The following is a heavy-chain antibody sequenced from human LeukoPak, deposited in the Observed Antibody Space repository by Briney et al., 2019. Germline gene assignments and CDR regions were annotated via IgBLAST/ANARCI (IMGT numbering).Heavy chain of an antibody. CDR1: GYSLVLYG. J-gene: IGHJ4*02. CDR2: ISGSTGDT. CDR3: ARDENYGIFFNVDY. V-gene: IGHV1-18*03. Sequence: GASVKVSCKASGYSLVLYGISWVRQAPGEEPEWMGWISGSTGDTNYAQKFQGRVTMTADTSSSTAYMELRSLRLDDMAVYYCARDENYGIFFNVDYWGQGTLVTVSS. D-gene: IGHD4-17*01.